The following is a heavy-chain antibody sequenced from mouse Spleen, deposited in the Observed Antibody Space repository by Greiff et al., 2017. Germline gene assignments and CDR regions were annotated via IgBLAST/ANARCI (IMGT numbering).Heavy chain of an antibody. J-gene: IGHJ3*01. CDR1: GFTFSSYA. D-gene: IGHD2-13*01. CDR3: ASGRDGDPFAY. Sequence: EVQLVESGGGLVKPGGSLKLSCAASGFTFSSYAMSWVRQTPEQRLEWVAAINSNGGSTYYPDTVKDRFTISRDNAKNTLYLQMSSLRSEDTALYYCASGRDGDPFAYWGQGTLVTVSA. V-gene: IGHV5-6-2*01. CDR2: INSNGGST.